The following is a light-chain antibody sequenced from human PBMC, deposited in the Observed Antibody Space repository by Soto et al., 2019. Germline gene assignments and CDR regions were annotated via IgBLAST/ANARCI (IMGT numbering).Light chain of an antibody. CDR3: SSYTTSNTRQIV. CDR2: DVS. V-gene: IGLV2-14*03. Sequence: QSVLTQPASVSGSPGQSITISCTGTSSDVGGYNYVSWYQHHPGKAPKLIIHDVSNRPSGVSIRFSGSKSDNTASLTISGLQPEDEADYHCSSYTTSNTRQIVFGTGTKVTVL. J-gene: IGLJ1*01. CDR1: SSDVGGYNY.